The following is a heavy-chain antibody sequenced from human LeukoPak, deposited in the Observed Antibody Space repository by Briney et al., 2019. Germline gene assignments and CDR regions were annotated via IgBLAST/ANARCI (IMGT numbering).Heavy chain of an antibody. D-gene: IGHD6-6*01. Sequence: ASVKVSCTASGYTFTSYYMHWVRQAPGQGLEWMGIINPTGGSTTYAQKFQGRVTMTRDTSTSTVYMELSSLRSDDTAVYYCARTAARRFDYWGQGTLVTVSS. CDR2: INPTGGST. V-gene: IGHV1-46*01. J-gene: IGHJ4*02. CDR1: GYTFTSYY. CDR3: ARTAARRFDY.